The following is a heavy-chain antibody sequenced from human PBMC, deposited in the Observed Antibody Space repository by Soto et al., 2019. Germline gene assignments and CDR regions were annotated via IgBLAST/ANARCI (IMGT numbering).Heavy chain of an antibody. CDR3: ARKSKVVTANQDAFDI. D-gene: IGHD2-21*02. CDR1: GGSISSSIYY. CDR2: IYYSGST. J-gene: IGHJ3*02. V-gene: IGHV4-61*01. Sequence: PSETLSLTCTVSGGSISSSIYYWSWIRQPPGKGLEWIGYIYYSGSTNYNPSLKSRVTISVDTSKNPFSLKLISVTAADTAVYYCARKSKVVTANQDAFDIWGQGTMVTVSS.